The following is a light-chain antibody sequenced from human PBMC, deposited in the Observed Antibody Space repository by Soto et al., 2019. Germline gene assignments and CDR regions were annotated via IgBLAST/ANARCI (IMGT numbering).Light chain of an antibody. J-gene: IGKJ4*01. CDR1: QSVSRY. CDR3: QQRSNYS. Sequence: EIVLTQSPATLSLYPGERATLSCSASQSVSRYLAWYQQKPGEAPRLLIYDASNRATGIPARFSGSVSGTDFALTIRSLEPEYFAFYYCQQRSNYSFGGGTKVDLK. V-gene: IGKV3-11*01. CDR2: DAS.